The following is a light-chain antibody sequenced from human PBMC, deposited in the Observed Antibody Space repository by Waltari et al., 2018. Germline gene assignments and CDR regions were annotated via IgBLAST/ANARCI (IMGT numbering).Light chain of an antibody. CDR3: QQYDHTPFT. CDR1: QDVRHY. J-gene: IGKJ3*01. V-gene: IGKV1-33*01. CDR2: YAS. Sequence: DIQLTQSPSSLSVSVGDRVTITCRASQDVRHYFTWYQQRPGKAPKPLIIYASTLETGVPSRFSGSRSGTDYTLTITSLQPEDVATYFCQQYDHTPFTFGPGPHW.